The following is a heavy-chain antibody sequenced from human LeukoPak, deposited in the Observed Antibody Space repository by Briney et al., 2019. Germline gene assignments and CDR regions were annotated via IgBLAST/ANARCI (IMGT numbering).Heavy chain of an antibody. CDR3: ARDDYGDYDVY. Sequence: GGSLRLSCAASGFTFSSYEMNWVRQAPGKGLEWVSYISSSGSTIYYADSVKGRFTISRDNAKNSLYLQMNSLRAEDMAVYYCARDDYGDYDVYWGQGTLVTVSS. J-gene: IGHJ4*02. D-gene: IGHD4-17*01. V-gene: IGHV3-48*03. CDR1: GFTFSSYE. CDR2: ISSSGSTI.